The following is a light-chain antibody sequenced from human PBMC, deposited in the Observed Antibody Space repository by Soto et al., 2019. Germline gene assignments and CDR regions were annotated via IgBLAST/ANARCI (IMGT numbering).Light chain of an antibody. J-gene: IGKJ4*01. CDR1: QTVANNY. V-gene: IGKV3-20*01. CDR3: QQYEMSATTLVS. CDR2: DAS. Sequence: VLTQSPGTLSLSPGERATFSCRASQTVANNYLAWYQQRPGQTPRLLIYDASRRATGVPDRFSGSGSGTDFTLTISRLEPEDLAVYYCQQYEMSATTLVSFGGGTKVEIK.